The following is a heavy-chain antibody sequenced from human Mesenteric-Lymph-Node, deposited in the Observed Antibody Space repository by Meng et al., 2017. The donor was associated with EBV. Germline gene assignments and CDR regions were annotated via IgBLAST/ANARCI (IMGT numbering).Heavy chain of an antibody. D-gene: IGHD4-11*01. J-gene: IGHJ5*02. CDR2: INPSVGST. CDR1: GYKFITYY. V-gene: IGHV1-46*01. Sequence: VKLVQSGAEVKKPGASVTVSCKASGYKFITYYIHWVRQAPGQGLEWMGIINPSVGSTTYAQKFQGRVSMTSDASTSTVYMELNSLRSEDTAIYYCARATVTRNWFDPWGQGTLVTVSS. CDR3: ARATVTRNWFDP.